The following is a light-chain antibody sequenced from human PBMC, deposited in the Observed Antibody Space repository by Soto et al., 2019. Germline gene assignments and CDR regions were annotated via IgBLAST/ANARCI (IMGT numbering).Light chain of an antibody. CDR2: GDD. J-gene: IGLJ1*01. Sequence: QSVLTQPPSVSWAPGQRVAISCTGSSSNIGAEYDVHWYQQLPGAAPKRLIYGDDNRPSGVPDRFSGSKSGTSASLAITGLQPEDEADYYCQSYDSSMTTFVFGTGTNVPVL. V-gene: IGLV1-40*01. CDR3: QSYDSSMTTFV. CDR1: SSNIGAEYD.